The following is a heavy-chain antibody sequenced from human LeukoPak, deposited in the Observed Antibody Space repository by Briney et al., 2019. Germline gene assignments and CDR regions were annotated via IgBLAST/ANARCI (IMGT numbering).Heavy chain of an antibody. CDR1: GFTFSSYG. Sequence: GGSLRLSCAASGFTFSSYGMHWVRQAPGKGLEWVAVILYDGSNKYYADSVKGRFTISRDNAKNTLYLQMNSLRAADTAVYYCAKPNYDILTGYYHPKTYYYYGMDVWGQGTTVTVS. D-gene: IGHD3-9*01. V-gene: IGHV3-30*18. CDR2: ILYDGSNK. CDR3: AKPNYDILTGYYHPKTYYYYGMDV. J-gene: IGHJ6*02.